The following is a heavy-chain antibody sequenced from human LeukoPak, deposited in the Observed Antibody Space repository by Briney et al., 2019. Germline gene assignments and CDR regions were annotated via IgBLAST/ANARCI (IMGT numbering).Heavy chain of an antibody. D-gene: IGHD6-19*01. Sequence: GGSLRLSCVASGFTFSSYWMHWVRQAPGKGLVWVSRINSDGSSTSYADSVKGRFTISRDNAKNTLYLQMNSLRAEDTAVYYCAREVWHSSGWGVDYWGQGTLVTVSS. V-gene: IGHV3-74*01. J-gene: IGHJ4*02. CDR1: GFTFSSYW. CDR3: AREVWHSSGWGVDY. CDR2: INSDGSST.